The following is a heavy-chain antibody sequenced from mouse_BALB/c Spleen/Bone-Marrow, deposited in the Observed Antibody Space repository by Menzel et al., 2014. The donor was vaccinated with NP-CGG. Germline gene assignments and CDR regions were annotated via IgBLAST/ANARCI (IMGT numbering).Heavy chain of an antibody. CDR3: ARCGYYGFLEY. CDR2: INPNSRTI. CDR1: GFDFSRYW. Sequence: EVMLVESGGGLVQPGGSLKLSCAASGFDFSRYWMSWVRQAPGKGLEWIGEINPNSRTINYTPSLKDKFIISRDNAKNTLDLQMSKVRSEDTALYYCARCGYYGFLEYWGQGTTLTVSS. J-gene: IGHJ2*01. V-gene: IGHV4-1*02. D-gene: IGHD1-1*01.